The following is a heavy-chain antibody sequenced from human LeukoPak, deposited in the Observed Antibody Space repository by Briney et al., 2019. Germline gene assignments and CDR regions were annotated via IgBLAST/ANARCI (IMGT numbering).Heavy chain of an antibody. CDR3: ARGSQGWFGEEAFDY. V-gene: IGHV3-48*03. CDR1: GFTFSSYE. Sequence: PGGSLRLSCAASGFTFSSYEMNWVRQAPGKGLEWGSYISSSGSTIYYADSVKGRFTISRDNAKNSLYLQMNSLRAEDTAVYYCARGSQGWFGEEAFDYWGQGTLVTVSS. D-gene: IGHD3-10*01. CDR2: ISSSGSTI. J-gene: IGHJ4*02.